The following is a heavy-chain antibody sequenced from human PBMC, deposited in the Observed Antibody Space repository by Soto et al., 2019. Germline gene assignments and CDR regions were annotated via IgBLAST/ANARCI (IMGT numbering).Heavy chain of an antibody. CDR1: GFMFSDFW. CDR3: ARPVPGTNAFDR. CDR2: IKDEGGST. Sequence: EVQLVESGGGLVQPGGSLRLSCAASGFMFSDFWMYWLRQAPGKGPMWVSRIKDEGGSTLYADSVKGRFTISRDNAKNTLYLQVDSLRAEDTAVYYCARPVPGTNAFDRWGQGTLVTVSS. D-gene: IGHD6-19*01. V-gene: IGHV3-74*01. J-gene: IGHJ5*02.